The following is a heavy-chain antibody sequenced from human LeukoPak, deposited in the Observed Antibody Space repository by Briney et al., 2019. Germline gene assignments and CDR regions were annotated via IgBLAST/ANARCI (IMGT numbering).Heavy chain of an antibody. Sequence: GGSLRLSCAASGFTFSGYVVTWVRQPPGKGLQWVADISGSGGSTYYADSVKGRFTISRDNSKNTLYLQMNSLRAEDTAVYYCAKDYCSGGSCYFYWGQGTLVTVSS. CDR2: ISGSGGST. D-gene: IGHD2-15*01. J-gene: IGHJ4*02. CDR3: AKDYCSGGSCYFY. CDR1: GFTFSGYV. V-gene: IGHV3-23*01.